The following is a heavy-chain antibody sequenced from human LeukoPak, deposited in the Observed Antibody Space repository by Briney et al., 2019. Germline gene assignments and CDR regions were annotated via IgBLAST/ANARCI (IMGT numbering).Heavy chain of an antibody. CDR3: ARYGRYSSSWYLRWFDP. J-gene: IGHJ5*02. CDR1: GDSIRSSSYS. CDR2: IYYSGRP. V-gene: IGHV4-39*01. Sequence: PSETLSLTCTVSGDSIRSSSYSWGWIRQPPGKGLEWIGNIYYSGRPYYNPSLKSRVTMSVDTSKNQFSLKLSSVTAADTAVYYCARYGRYSSSWYLRWFDPWGQGTLVTVSS. D-gene: IGHD6-13*01.